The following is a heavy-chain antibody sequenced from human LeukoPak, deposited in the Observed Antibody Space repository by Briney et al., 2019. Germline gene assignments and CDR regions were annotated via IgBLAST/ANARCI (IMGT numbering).Heavy chain of an antibody. CDR1: GFTFSAYW. J-gene: IGHJ3*02. CDR3: ARDFYGDYALSAFDI. V-gene: IGHV3-7*01. D-gene: IGHD4-17*01. Sequence: GGSLRLSCAASGFTFSAYWMSWVRQAPGKGLEWVASIKQDGTEKYYVDSVKGRFTISRDNAKNSLYLQMNSLRAEDTAVYYCARDFYGDYALSAFDIWGQGTMVTVSS. CDR2: IKQDGTEK.